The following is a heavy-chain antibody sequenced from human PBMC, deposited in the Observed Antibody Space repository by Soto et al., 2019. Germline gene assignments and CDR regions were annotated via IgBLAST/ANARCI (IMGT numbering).Heavy chain of an antibody. CDR2: ISAYNGNT. D-gene: IGHD3-22*01. V-gene: IGHV1-18*04. J-gene: IGHJ4*02. CDR1: GYTFTSYG. Sequence: ASVKVSCKASGYTFTSYGISWVRQAPGQGLEWMGWISAYNGNTNYAQKLQGRVTMTTDTSTSTAYMELRSLSSNDTAVYYCARALNRITLIVVVTPGYFGYWGQGTLVTVSS. CDR3: ARALNRITLIVVVTPGYFGY.